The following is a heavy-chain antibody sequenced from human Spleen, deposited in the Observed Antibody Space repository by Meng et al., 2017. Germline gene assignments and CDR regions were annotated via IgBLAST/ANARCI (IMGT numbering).Heavy chain of an antibody. V-gene: IGHV1-69*13. J-gene: IGHJ3*02. Sequence: SVKVSCKASGGTLSSYAMSWVRQAPGQGLEWMGSIIPLFGTLNYAQNFQGRVKITADESASTAYMELSRLRSDDTAVYYCARGPYTYCSGGSCYFRAFDIWGQGTMVTVSS. CDR1: GGTLSSYA. CDR3: ARGPYTYCSGGSCYFRAFDI. CDR2: IIPLFGTL. D-gene: IGHD2-15*01.